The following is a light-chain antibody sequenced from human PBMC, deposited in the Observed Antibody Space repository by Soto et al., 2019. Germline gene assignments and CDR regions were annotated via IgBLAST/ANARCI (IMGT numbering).Light chain of an antibody. V-gene: IGKV3D-15*01. CDR2: GAY. CDR1: QSVSSN. Sequence: EIVMTQSPATLSVSPGERATLSCRASQSVSSNLAWYQQKPGQAHRRLIYGAYIRATGIPARFSGSGSVTEFTLTISSLQSEDFAVYYCQQYNNWPSLTFGGRTKVEIK. CDR3: QQYNNWPSLT. J-gene: IGKJ4*01.